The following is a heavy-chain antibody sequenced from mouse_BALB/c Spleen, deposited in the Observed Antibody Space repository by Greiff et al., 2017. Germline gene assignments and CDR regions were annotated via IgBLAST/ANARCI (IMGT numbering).Heavy chain of an antibody. CDR3: ARDYGNYVGVWFAY. Sequence: EVQLQESGGGLVQPGGSRKLSCAASGFTFSSFGMHWVRQAPEKGLEWVAYISSGSSTIYYADTVKGRFTISRDNPKNTLFLQMTSLRSEDTAMYYCARDYGNYVGVWFAYWGQGTLVTVSA. CDR2: ISSGSSTI. D-gene: IGHD2-1*01. V-gene: IGHV5-17*02. CDR1: GFTFSSFG. J-gene: IGHJ3*01.